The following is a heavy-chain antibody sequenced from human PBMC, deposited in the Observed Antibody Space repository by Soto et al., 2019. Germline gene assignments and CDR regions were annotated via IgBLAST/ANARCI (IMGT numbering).Heavy chain of an antibody. V-gene: IGHV1-69*02. Sequence: SVKVSCKASGGTFSSYTISWVRQAPGQGLEWMGRIIPILGIANYAHKFQGRVTITADKSTSTAYMELSSLRSEDTAVYYCARALIAAAAPARYYYGMDVWGQGTTVTVSS. D-gene: IGHD6-13*01. CDR2: IIPILGIA. J-gene: IGHJ6*02. CDR1: GGTFSSYT. CDR3: ARALIAAAAPARYYYGMDV.